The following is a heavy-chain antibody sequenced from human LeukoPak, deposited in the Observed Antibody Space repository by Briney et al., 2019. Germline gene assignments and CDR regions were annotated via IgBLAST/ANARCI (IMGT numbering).Heavy chain of an antibody. V-gene: IGHV3-30*18. CDR3: AKKGQYSSTWNHYFDY. CDR2: ISYDGNNE. Sequence: GGSLRLSCAASGFTFSNYDMHWARQAPGKGLEWVAIISYDGNNEYYADSVKGRSTISRDNSKNTLYLQMNSLRAEDTAVYYCAKKGQYSSTWNHYFDYWGQGTLVTVSS. CDR1: GFTFSNYD. J-gene: IGHJ4*02. D-gene: IGHD6-13*01.